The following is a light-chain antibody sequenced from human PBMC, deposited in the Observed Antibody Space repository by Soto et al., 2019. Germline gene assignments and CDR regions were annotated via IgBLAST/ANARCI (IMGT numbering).Light chain of an antibody. J-gene: IGLJ1*01. V-gene: IGLV2-14*01. CDR2: AVT. CDR1: SSDVGGYNY. CDR3: SSYTSSSTL. Sequence: QSALTQPASVSGSPGQSITISCTGTSSDVGGYNYVSWYQQHPGKAPKLMIYAVTDRPSGVSSRFSGSKSGNTASLTISGLKAEDEADYYCSSYTSSSTLFGPGTKLTVL.